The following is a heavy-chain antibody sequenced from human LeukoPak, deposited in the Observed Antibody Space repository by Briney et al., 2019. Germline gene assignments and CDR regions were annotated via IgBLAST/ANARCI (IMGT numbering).Heavy chain of an antibody. CDR1: GFTFSSFV. CDR3: ATRGTSATKYFAD. J-gene: IGHJ4*02. D-gene: IGHD1-1*01. CDR2: ITAGGSNT. Sequence: PGGPQRLSCGASGFTFSSFVMSWVRHTPGKGLEWVATITAGGSNTYYADSVKSRLTISRDNSKDPLDLQMNSLRAEDAGVYYCATRGTSATKYFADWGQGTLVSVSS. V-gene: IGHV3-23*01.